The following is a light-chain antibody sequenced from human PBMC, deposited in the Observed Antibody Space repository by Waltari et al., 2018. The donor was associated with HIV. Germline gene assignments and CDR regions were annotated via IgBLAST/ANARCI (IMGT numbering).Light chain of an antibody. Sequence: QSALTQPASVSGSPGQSITISCTGTSSDVGGYNYVSWYQQHPGKAPKLMIYEVSNRPSWVSNRFSGSKSGNTASLTISGLQAEDEADYYCSSYTSSSTSVVFGGGTKLTVL. V-gene: IGLV2-14*01. CDR2: EVS. J-gene: IGLJ2*01. CDR3: SSYTSSSTSVV. CDR1: SSDVGGYNY.